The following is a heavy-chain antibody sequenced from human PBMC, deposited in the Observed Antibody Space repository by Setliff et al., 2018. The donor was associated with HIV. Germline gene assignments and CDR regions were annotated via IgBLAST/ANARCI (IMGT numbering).Heavy chain of an antibody. CDR2: IYTSGIT. D-gene: IGHD3-10*01. Sequence: SETLSLTCTVSGDSISSDYWSWIRRPPGEGLEWIGYIYTSGITDYNPPLKSRVTISGDTPKNQYSLTLTSVTAADTAVYYCAGDTSGGYWGQGTLVTVSS. J-gene: IGHJ4*02. CDR1: GDSISSDY. V-gene: IGHV4-4*08. CDR3: AGDTSGGY.